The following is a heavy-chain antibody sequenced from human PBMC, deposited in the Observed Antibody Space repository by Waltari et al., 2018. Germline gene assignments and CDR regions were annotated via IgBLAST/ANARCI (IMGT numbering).Heavy chain of an antibody. CDR1: GFIFSNYA. Sequence: VQLVESGGGVVQPGGSLRLSCEASGFIFSNYAMHWVRQAPGKGLGSSTFIRYDGSNEYYADSWKGRFTISRDNSKNTLELQMNSLRAEDTAVYYCSKGKIGQQLVRDFDYWGQGTLVTVSS. J-gene: IGHJ4*02. CDR2: IRYDGSNE. CDR3: SKGKIGQQLVRDFDY. D-gene: IGHD6-13*01. V-gene: IGHV3-30*02.